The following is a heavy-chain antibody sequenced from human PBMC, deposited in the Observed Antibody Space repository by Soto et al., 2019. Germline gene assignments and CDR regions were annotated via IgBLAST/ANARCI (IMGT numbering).Heavy chain of an antibody. V-gene: IGHV4-34*01. J-gene: IGHJ4*02. D-gene: IGHD6-13*01. CDR2: VNYGGST. Sequence: QVQLHQWGAGLLKPSETLSLTCAVSGGSFSGYFWGWIRQPPGKGLEWIGEVNYGGSTNYTPSLTGRLTMAVDTYKNQVSLRLTSVTAADTAVYFCVRGGLSGSSWYYFDFWGQGSLVAVSS. CDR3: VRGGLSGSSWYYFDF. CDR1: GGSFSGYF.